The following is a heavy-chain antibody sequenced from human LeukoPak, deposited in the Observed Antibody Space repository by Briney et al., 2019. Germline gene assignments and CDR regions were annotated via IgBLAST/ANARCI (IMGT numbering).Heavy chain of an antibody. D-gene: IGHD5-18*01. Sequence: PSETLSLTCTVSGGSISSGGYYWSWIRQPPGKGLEWIGYIYHSGSTYYNLSLKSRVTISVDRSKNQFSLKLSSVTAADTAIYYCARDRGFSYGFDLWGQGTLLTVSS. V-gene: IGHV4-30-2*01. J-gene: IGHJ4*02. CDR3: ARDRGFSYGFDL. CDR1: GGSISSGGYY. CDR2: IYHSGST.